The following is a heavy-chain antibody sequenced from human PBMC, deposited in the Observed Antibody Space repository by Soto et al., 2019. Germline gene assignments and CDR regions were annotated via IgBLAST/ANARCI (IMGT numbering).Heavy chain of an antibody. CDR2: VNHSGYT. D-gene: IGHD1-1*01. Sequence: PSATRSLTYVVSGSLPVCSLSTYFWNWIRQTPGKGLEWIGEVNHSGYTNYNPSLNSRVTISVDTSKNQFSLKLSSVTAADTTVYYCAREYRKPLFSHSGVDVCGQGTPVTVSS. V-gene: IGHV4-34*01. J-gene: IGHJ6*02. CDR3: AREYRKPLFSHSGVDV. CDR1: GSLPVCSLSTYF.